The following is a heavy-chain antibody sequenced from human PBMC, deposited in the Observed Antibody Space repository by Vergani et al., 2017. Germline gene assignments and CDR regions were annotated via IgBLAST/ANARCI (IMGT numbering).Heavy chain of an antibody. Sequence: QLQLQESGPGLVKPSETLSLTCTVSGGSISSSAYSWGWIRQPPGKGLGWIGSGTTYYNPSRRSRVTISVDTSKNQFSLNLNSVTAADTAVYYCARQPLLSTVITAYYFDFWGQGTLVTVSS. CDR2: SGTT. J-gene: IGHJ4*02. D-gene: IGHD3-10*01. V-gene: IGHV4-39*01. CDR3: ARQPLLSTVITAYYFDF. CDR1: GGSISSSAYS.